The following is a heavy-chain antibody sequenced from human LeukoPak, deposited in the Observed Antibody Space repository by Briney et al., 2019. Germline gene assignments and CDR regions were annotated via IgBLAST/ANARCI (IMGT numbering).Heavy chain of an antibody. J-gene: IGHJ4*02. CDR3: ARGARYYYDSSGYPFDY. V-gene: IGHV1-2*02. Sequence: GASVKVSCKASGYTFTSYGISWVRQAPGQGLEWMGWINPNSGGTNYAQKFQGRVTMTRDTSISTAYMELSRLRSDDTAVYYCARGARYYYDSSGYPFDYWGQGTLVTVSS. D-gene: IGHD3-22*01. CDR2: INPNSGGT. CDR1: GYTFTSYG.